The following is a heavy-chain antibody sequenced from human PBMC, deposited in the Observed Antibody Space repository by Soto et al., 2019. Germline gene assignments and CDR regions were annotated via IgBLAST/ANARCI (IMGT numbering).Heavy chain of an antibody. V-gene: IGHV4-38-2*01. Sequence: SETLALTCAVSGYSIASGYYWAWIRQSPGKGLEWIGSIYHAGSVYYNPSLNSRVAVSLDTSKNQFSLKLSSVTAADTAVYYCARGRSVSQLALQRYYYYGMDVWGQGTTVTVS. J-gene: IGHJ6*02. CDR1: GYSIASGYY. D-gene: IGHD1-7*01. CDR2: IYHAGSV. CDR3: ARGRSVSQLALQRYYYYGMDV.